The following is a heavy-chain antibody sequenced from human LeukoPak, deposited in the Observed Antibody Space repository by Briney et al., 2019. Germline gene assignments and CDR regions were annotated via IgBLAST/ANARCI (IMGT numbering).Heavy chain of an antibody. CDR3: ARDLCTSSSCPNNWIDP. J-gene: IGHJ5*02. V-gene: IGHV6-1*01. CDR2: TYYRSKWYN. D-gene: IGHD2-2*01. Sequence: SQTLSLTCAISGDSISSNSAAWNWITQSPSRGLERLGRTYYRSKWYNNYAISVKSRITINPDTSRNQFSLQLNSVTPEDTAVYYCARDLCTSSSCPNNWIDPWGQGTLVTVSS. CDR1: GDSISSNSAA.